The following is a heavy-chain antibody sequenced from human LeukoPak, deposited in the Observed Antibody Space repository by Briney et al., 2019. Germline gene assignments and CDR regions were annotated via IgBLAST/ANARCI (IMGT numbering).Heavy chain of an antibody. V-gene: IGHV3-30*18. CDR3: AKEDYSRSFYFDH. CDR1: GFTFSSHG. Sequence: PGGSLRLSCVVSGFTFSSHGMHWVRQAPGKELEWVAVISDDSRDIYYADSVRGRFTISRDNSKNTVFLQMNSLRPDDTGVYYCAKEDYSRSFYFDHWGQGTLVTAPS. D-gene: IGHD6-6*01. J-gene: IGHJ4*02. CDR2: ISDDSRDI.